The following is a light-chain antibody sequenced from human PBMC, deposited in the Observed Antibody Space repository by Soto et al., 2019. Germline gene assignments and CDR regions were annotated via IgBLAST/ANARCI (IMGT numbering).Light chain of an antibody. CDR2: QDN. CDR3: QAWDSSSVI. V-gene: IGLV3-1*01. J-gene: IGLJ2*01. CDR1: RLGSKY. Sequence: SYELTQPPSVSVSPGQTVSLTCSGDRLGSKYASWYQQKAGQSPVLVIYQDNKRPSGIPGRISGSNSGNTATLTISGTQALDEADYYCQAWDSSSVIFGGGTKLTVL.